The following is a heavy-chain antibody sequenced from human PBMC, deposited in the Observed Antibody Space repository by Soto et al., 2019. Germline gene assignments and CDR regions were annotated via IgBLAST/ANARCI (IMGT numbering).Heavy chain of an antibody. CDR2: VSPTGDST. D-gene: IGHD1-7*01. J-gene: IGHJ3*01. CDR1: GFSFNNYV. Sequence: EVQLLESGGDLVQPGGSLRLSCSSSGFSFNNYVMNWVRQASGKGLEWVSTVSPTGDSTFYADSVKGRFTISRDNSKNTLYLQMNTLRAEDVAVSYCPRRAITASTKWGAFEAWGQGTTVTVSS. V-gene: IGHV3-23*01. CDR3: PRRAITASTKWGAFEA.